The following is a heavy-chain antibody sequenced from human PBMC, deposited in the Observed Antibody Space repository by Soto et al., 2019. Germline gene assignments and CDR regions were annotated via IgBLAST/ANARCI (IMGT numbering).Heavy chain of an antibody. CDR2: INPGTGAT. J-gene: IGHJ3*02. CDR1: GYTFSSYD. V-gene: IGHV1-46*01. CDR3: ARDNLAEAHKYALDI. D-gene: IGHD6-19*01. Sequence: ASVKVSCKASGYTFSSYDMHWVRQAPGQGLEWVGLINPGTGATTYAQKFQGRATMTSDTSTSTVYMELRSLTSEDTAVYYCARDNLAEAHKYALDIWGQGKMVTVSS.